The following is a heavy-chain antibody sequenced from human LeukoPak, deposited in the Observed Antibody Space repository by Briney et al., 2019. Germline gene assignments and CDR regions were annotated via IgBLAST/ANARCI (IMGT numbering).Heavy chain of an antibody. D-gene: IGHD3-22*01. CDR2: IWYDGSNK. J-gene: IGHJ4*02. Sequence: GRSLRLSCAASGFTFSSYGMHWVRQAPGKGLEWVAVIWYDGSNKYYADSVKGRFTISRDNSKNTLYLQMNSLRAEDTAVYYCARDFYYYDSSGCFDYWGQGTLVTVSS. CDR1: GFTFSSYG. V-gene: IGHV3-33*01. CDR3: ARDFYYYDSSGCFDY.